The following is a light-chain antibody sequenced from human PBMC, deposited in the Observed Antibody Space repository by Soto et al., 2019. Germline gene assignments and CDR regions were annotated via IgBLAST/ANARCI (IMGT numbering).Light chain of an antibody. Sequence: ESVLTQSPGTLYLSPGERGTLSCRASQSVSSNYLAWYQQKPGQAPRLLIYSAFSMATGIPDRFSGSGSGTDFTLTISRLEPEDFAVYYCQYYGSSPWTFGQGTKGEIK. CDR3: QYYGSSPWT. CDR1: QSVSSNY. V-gene: IGKV3-20*01. J-gene: IGKJ1*01. CDR2: SAF.